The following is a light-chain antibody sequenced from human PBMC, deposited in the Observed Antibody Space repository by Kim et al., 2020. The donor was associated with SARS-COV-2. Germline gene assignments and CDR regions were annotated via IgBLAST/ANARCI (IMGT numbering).Light chain of an antibody. CDR2: GAS. V-gene: IGKV1-27*01. CDR1: QGISNY. J-gene: IGKJ4*01. Sequence: DIQMTQSPSSLSASVGDSVTITCRASQGISNYLAWYQQKPGKTPKFLISGASTLQSGVPSRFTGSGSWTDFTLTINNLQPEDVATYYCQNYNTVPLTCGGGTKVDIK. CDR3: QNYNTVPLT.